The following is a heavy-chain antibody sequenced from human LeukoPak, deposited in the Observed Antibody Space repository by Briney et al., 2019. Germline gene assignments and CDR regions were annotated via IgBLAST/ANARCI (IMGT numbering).Heavy chain of an antibody. CDR2: ISGSGSST. J-gene: IGHJ4*02. CDR1: GFTLSSYA. D-gene: IGHD1-26*01. Sequence: GGSLRLSCAASGFTLSSYAMSWVRQAPGKGLECVSTISGSGSSTYYADSVKGRFTISRDSSKNTLYLQMNSLRAEDTAVYYCAKGREAYSGSYTPFDYWGQGTLVTVSS. CDR3: AKGREAYSGSYTPFDY. V-gene: IGHV3-23*01.